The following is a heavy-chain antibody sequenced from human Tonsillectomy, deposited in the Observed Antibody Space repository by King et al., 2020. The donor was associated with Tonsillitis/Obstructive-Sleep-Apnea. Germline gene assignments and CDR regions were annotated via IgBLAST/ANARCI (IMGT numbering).Heavy chain of an antibody. J-gene: IGHJ4*02. V-gene: IGHV3-30*04. CDR3: ARAPSPSPTQTYFDY. CDR1: GFTFSSYA. Sequence: VQLVESGGGVVQPGRSLRLSCAASGFTFSSYAMHWVRQAPGKGPEWVAVISYDGSNKYYADSVKGRFTISRDNSKNTLYLQMNSLRAEDTAVYYCARAPSPSPTQTYFDYWGQGTLVTVSS. CDR2: ISYDGSNK.